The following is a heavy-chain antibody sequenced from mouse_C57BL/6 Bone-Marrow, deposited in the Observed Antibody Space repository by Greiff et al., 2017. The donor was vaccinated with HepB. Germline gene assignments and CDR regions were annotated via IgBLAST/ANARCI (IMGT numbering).Heavy chain of an antibody. Sequence: VQLQQSGAELVMPGASVKLSCKASGYTFTSYWMHWVKQRPGQGLEWIGEIDPSDSYTNYNQKFKGKSTLTVDKSSSTAYMQISSLTSEDSAVYYCAREGAYYSNYGWFSYWGQGTLVTVSA. CDR3: AREGAYYSNYGWFSY. CDR1: GYTFTSYW. J-gene: IGHJ3*01. V-gene: IGHV1-69*01. CDR2: IDPSDSYT. D-gene: IGHD2-5*01.